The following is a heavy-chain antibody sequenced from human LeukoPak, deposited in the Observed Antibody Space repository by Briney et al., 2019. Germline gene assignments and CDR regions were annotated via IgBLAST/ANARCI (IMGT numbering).Heavy chain of an antibody. J-gene: IGHJ4*02. CDR1: GGSISSTNSY. CDR3: ARGRSEDTGWVDY. Sequence: SETLSLTCTVSGGSISSTNSYWGWIRQSPRTGLEWIGNIYSSGSTYYNPSLKSRVTISIDTSENQFSLKLSSVTAADTAVYYCARGRSEDTGWVDYWGQGTLVTVSS. V-gene: IGHV4-39*07. CDR2: IYSSGST. D-gene: IGHD2-15*01.